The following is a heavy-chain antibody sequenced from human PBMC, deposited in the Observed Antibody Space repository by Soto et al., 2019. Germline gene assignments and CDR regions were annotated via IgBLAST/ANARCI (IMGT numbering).Heavy chain of an antibody. J-gene: IGHJ5*02. V-gene: IGHV3-48*02. CDR3: AREMGAFSDSRCYPSPYDS. CDR2: ITSKSTTI. CDR1: GFTFTSYS. Sequence: PGGSLRLSCAASGFTFTSYSMNWVRQAPGQGLEWVSYITSKSTTIKYADSVKGRFTVSRDNAKNSLYLQLNSLRDEDTAVYYCAREMGAFSDSRCYPSPYDSWGQGTLVTVSS. D-gene: IGHD3-16*01.